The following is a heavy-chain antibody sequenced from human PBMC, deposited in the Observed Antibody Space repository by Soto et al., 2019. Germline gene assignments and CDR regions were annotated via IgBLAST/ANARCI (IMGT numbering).Heavy chain of an antibody. CDR2: ISDDGASI. V-gene: IGHV3-48*03. D-gene: IGHD5-18*01. CDR3: ARENSVQAWLHHFDH. J-gene: IGHJ4*02. CDR1: GFSFSSFA. Sequence: EVQLVESGGALVQPGGSLRLSCEASGFSFSSFAMNWVRQAPGRGLEWVSYISDDGASIYYADSLKGQFTISRDNAKNPLSLQINNLRAEDTAVYYCARENSVQAWLHHFDHWGLGTLVTVSS.